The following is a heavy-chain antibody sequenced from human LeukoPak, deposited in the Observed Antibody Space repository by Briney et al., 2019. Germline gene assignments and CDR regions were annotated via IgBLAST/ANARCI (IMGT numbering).Heavy chain of an antibody. J-gene: IGHJ4*02. D-gene: IGHD1-26*01. V-gene: IGHV3-7*03. CDR3: ANDYFSGSSHRTPLSY. Sequence: GGSLRLSCAASRFTFSSFWMTWVRQAPGKGLEWVANIKEDGSEKNYVDSVKGRFSISRDNAKNSLYLQMNSLRAEDTAVYYCANDYFSGSSHRTPLSYWGQGTLVTVSP. CDR2: IKEDGSEK. CDR1: RFTFSSFW.